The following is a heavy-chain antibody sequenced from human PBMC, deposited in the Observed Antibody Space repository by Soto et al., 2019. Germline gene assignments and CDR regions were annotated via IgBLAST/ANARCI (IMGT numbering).Heavy chain of an antibody. Sequence: ESGGGVVQPGRSLRLSCAASGFTFSSYAMHWVRQAPGKGLEWVAVISYDGSNKYYADSVKGRFTISRDNSKNTLYLQMNSLRAEDTAVYYCAREVVEIGWFDPWGQGTLVTVSS. CDR1: GFTFSSYA. V-gene: IGHV3-30-3*01. CDR2: ISYDGSNK. D-gene: IGHD2-21*01. J-gene: IGHJ5*02. CDR3: AREVVEIGWFDP.